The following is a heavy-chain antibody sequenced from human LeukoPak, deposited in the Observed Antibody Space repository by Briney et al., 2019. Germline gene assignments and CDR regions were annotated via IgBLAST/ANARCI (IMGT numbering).Heavy chain of an antibody. Sequence: ASVKVPCKVSGYTLTELSMHWVRQAPGKGLEWMGGFDPEDGETIYAQKFQGRVTMTEDTSTDTAYMELSSLRSEDTAVYYCATGPRITRETDYWGQRTLVTVSS. CDR1: GYTLTELS. CDR3: ATGPRITRETDY. J-gene: IGHJ4*02. D-gene: IGHD3-10*01. CDR2: FDPEDGET. V-gene: IGHV1-24*01.